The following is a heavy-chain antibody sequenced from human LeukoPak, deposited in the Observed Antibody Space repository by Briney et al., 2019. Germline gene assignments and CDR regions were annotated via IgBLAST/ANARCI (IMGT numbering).Heavy chain of an antibody. CDR3: TRDAHGGSPPDAFDI. V-gene: IGHV4-4*07. J-gene: IGHJ3*02. CDR1: GGSISSYF. CDR2: IYTSGST. Sequence: SETLPLTCTVSGGSISSYFWSWIRQPARKGLEWIGRIYTSGSTNYNPSLKSRVTMSVDTSKNQFSLKLTSLTAADTAVYYCTRDAHGGSPPDAFDIWGQGTMVTVSS. D-gene: IGHD1-26*01.